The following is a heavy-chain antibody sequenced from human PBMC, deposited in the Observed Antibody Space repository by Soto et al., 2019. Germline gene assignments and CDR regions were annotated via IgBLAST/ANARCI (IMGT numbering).Heavy chain of an antibody. CDR3: ARDRSAVSALDAFDL. V-gene: IGHV4-4*02. CDR1: GGSISSSNW. J-gene: IGHJ3*01. Sequence: QVQLQESGPGLVKPSGTLSLTCAVSGGSISSSNWWSWVRQPPGEGLVWIGENFHSGSTDYHPYHTRLVTITVDTSHNQFSPKMSAVTAADTAVYYWARDRSAVSALDAFDLWGQGTMVTFSS. D-gene: IGHD6-19*01. CDR2: NFHSGST.